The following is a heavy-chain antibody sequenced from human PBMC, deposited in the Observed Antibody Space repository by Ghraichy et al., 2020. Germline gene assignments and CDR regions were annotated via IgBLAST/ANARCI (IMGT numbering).Heavy chain of an antibody. D-gene: IGHD6-13*01. Sequence: SETLSLTCTVSGGSISSYYWSWIRQPPGKGLEWIRYIYYSGSTNYNPSLKSRVTISVDTSKNQFSLKLSSVTAADTAVYYCARVELAAAGTGWFDPWGQGTLVTVSS. CDR3: ARVELAAAGTGWFDP. V-gene: IGHV4-59*01. CDR2: IYYSGST. J-gene: IGHJ5*02. CDR1: GGSISSYY.